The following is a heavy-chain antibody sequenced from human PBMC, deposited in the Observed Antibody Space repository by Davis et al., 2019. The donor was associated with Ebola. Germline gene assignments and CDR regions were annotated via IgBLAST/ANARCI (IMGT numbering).Heavy chain of an antibody. J-gene: IGHJ5*02. CDR1: GFTFSSYW. V-gene: IGHV3-74*01. Sequence: GESLKISCAASGFTFSSYWMHWVRQAPGKGLVWVSRINSDGSSTSYADSVKGRFTISRDNAKNSLYLQMNSLRAEDTAVYYCARVEGSSWLNWFDPWGQGTLVTVSS. CDR3: ARVEGSSWLNWFDP. CDR2: INSDGSST. D-gene: IGHD6-13*01.